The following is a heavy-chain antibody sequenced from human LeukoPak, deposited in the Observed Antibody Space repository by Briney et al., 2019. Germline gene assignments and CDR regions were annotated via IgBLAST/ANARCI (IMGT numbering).Heavy chain of an antibody. CDR2: ISSSSSYI. J-gene: IGHJ4*02. CDR1: GFTFSSYS. Sequence: GGSLRLSCAASGFTFSSYSMNWVRQAPGKGLEWVSSISSSSSYIYYADSVKGRFTISRDNAKNSLYLQMNSLRAEDTAVYYCARDPDLRAYFDYWGQGNLVTVSS. D-gene: IGHD3-3*01. CDR3: ARDPDLRAYFDY. V-gene: IGHV3-21*01.